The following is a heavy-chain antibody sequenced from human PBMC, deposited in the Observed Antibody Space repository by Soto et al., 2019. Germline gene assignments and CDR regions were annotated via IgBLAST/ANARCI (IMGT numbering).Heavy chain of an antibody. V-gene: IGHV4-39*01. D-gene: IGHD1-7*01. CDR2: IYYSGST. Sequence: SDPLCITCPGSGGSISSSSYYWSWIRQPPGKGLEWIGSIYYSGSTYYNPSLKSRVTISVDTSKNQFSLKLSSVTAADTAVYFGIGLGTTIDYWGQGTLVTVSS. J-gene: IGHJ4*02. CDR1: GGSISSSSYY. CDR3: IGLGTTIDY.